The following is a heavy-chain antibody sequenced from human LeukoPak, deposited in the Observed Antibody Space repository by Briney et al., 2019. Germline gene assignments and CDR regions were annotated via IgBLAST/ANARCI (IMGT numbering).Heavy chain of an antibody. CDR2: ISSSSAYI. Sequence: GGSLRLSCAASGFAFSSYSMNWVRQAPGKGLEWVSSISSSSAYIYYADSVKGRFTISRDNAENSLYLQMNSLRAEDTAVYYCAAAAPGTDWLDPWGQGTLVTVSS. J-gene: IGHJ5*02. D-gene: IGHD6-13*01. CDR1: GFAFSSYS. V-gene: IGHV3-21*01. CDR3: AAAAPGTDWLDP.